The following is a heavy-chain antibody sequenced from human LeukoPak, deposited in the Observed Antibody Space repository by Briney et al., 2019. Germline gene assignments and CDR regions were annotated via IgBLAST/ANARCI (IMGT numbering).Heavy chain of an antibody. Sequence: PSETLSLTCTVSGASVSSGGYYWSWIRQPPGKGLEWIGYIYYSGSTNYNPSLKSRVTISVDTSKNQFSLKLSSVTAADTAVYYCARDMVGYFDWPNARGGFDYWGQGTLVTVSS. CDR1: GASVSSGGYY. J-gene: IGHJ4*02. CDR2: IYYSGST. D-gene: IGHD3-9*01. V-gene: IGHV4-61*08. CDR3: ARDMVGYFDWPNARGGFDY.